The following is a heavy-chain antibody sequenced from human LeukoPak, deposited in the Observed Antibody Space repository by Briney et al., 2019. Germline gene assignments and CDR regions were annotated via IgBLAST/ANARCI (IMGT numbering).Heavy chain of an antibody. CDR3: ARVVADDYSNYYFDY. V-gene: IGHV3-33*01. D-gene: IGHD4-11*01. Sequence: PGRSLRLSCAASGFTFSTYGMHWVRQAPGKGLEWVSVIWFDGSKKYYADSVKGRFTISRDNSKNTLYLQMNSLRAEDTAVYYCARVVADDYSNYYFDYWGQGTLVTVSS. CDR2: IWFDGSKK. CDR1: GFTFSTYG. J-gene: IGHJ4*02.